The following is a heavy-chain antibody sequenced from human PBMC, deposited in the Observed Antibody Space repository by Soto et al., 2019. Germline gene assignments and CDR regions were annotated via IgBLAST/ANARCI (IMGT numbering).Heavy chain of an antibody. CDR3: ARSGDAARGTVFDP. V-gene: IGHV4-59*01. D-gene: IGHD1-7*01. CDR2: IYYSGST. J-gene: IGHJ5*02. CDR1: GGSISSYY. Sequence: SETLSLTCTVSGGSISSYYWSWIRQPPGKGLEWIGYIYYSGSTNYNPSLKSRVTISVDTSKNQFSLKLSSVTAADTAVYYCARSGDAARGTVFDPWGQGTLVTVSS.